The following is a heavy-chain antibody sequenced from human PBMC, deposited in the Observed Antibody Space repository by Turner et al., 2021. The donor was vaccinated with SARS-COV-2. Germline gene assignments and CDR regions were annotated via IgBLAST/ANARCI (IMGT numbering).Heavy chain of an antibody. CDR1: GFVFDGYA. Sequence: VQQVESGGGLVQPARCLRLPCAASGFVFDGYAMHCVRQGPGKGLGWVGGISWNSGSIGYADAVKGRFTITRDNAKNYLNLQMKSLRAEDTALYYCANAIGSGYVDYFDYWGQGTLVTVSS. J-gene: IGHJ4*02. CDR2: ISWNSGSI. D-gene: IGHD3-16*01. V-gene: IGHV3-9*01. CDR3: ANAIGSGYVDYFDY.